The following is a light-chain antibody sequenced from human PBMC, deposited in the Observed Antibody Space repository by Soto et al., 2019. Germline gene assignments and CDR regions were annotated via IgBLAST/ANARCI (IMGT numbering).Light chain of an antibody. CDR2: GAS. V-gene: IGKV3-20*01. CDR3: QQYCSSPPGYT. Sequence: EIVLTQSPGTLSLSPGERATLSCRASQSVSSSYLAWYQQKPGQAPRLLIYGASSRATGIPDRFSGSGSGTDFTLTISRLEPEDFAVYYCQQYCSSPPGYTFGQGTKLEIK. J-gene: IGKJ2*01. CDR1: QSVSSSY.